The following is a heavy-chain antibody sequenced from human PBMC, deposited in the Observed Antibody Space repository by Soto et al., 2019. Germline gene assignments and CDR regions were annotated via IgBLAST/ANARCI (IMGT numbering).Heavy chain of an antibody. CDR2: VKSKTDGGAT. V-gene: IGHV3-15*01. D-gene: IGHD5-12*01. CDR1: GFTFYNTW. CDR3: TTDRRSGYDPQFDF. J-gene: IGHJ4*02. Sequence: EVQLVESGGDLVKPGGSLRLSCTASGFTFYNTWMSWVRRAPGKGLEWVGRVKSKTDGGATDYTAPVRCRFTISRDDSENTLYLQMNSLQTDDTAVYYCTTDRRSGYDPQFDFWGQGTLVTVSS.